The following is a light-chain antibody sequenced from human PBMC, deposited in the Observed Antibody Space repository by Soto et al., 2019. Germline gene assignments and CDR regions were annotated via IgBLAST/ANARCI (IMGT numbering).Light chain of an antibody. J-gene: IGKJ1*01. Sequence: EIVLTQSPATLSLSPGERATLSCRASQSVSSYLAWYQQKPGQAPRLLIYGASNRATGIPARLSGSGSGTDFTLTISSLEPEDFAVYYCQQRSNWPPAFGQGTRVEIK. V-gene: IGKV3-11*01. CDR2: GAS. CDR3: QQRSNWPPA. CDR1: QSVSSY.